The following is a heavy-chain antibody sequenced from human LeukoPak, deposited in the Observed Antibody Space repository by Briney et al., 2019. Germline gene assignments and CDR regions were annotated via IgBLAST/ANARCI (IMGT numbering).Heavy chain of an antibody. J-gene: IGHJ5*02. CDR1: GFSLSTSGMC. Sequence: ESGPALVKPTQTLTLTCTFSGFSLSTSGMCVSWIRQPPGKALEWLARIDWDDDKYYSTSLKTRLTISKDTSKNQVVLTMTNMDPVDTATYYCAREYYDILTGYPIDPWGQGTLVTVSS. CDR2: IDWDDDK. CDR3: AREYYDILTGYPIDP. D-gene: IGHD3-9*01. V-gene: IGHV2-70*11.